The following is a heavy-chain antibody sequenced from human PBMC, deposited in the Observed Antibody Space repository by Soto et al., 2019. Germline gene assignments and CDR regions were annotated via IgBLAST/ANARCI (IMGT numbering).Heavy chain of an antibody. CDR3: ARPATVCSGGSCYSSAFDH. CDR2: IYPGDSDT. CDR1: GYSFTSYW. J-gene: IGHJ4*02. V-gene: IGHV5-51*01. D-gene: IGHD2-15*01. Sequence: PGESLKISCKGSGYSFTSYWIGWVRQMPGKGLGWMGVIYPGDSDTRYSPSFQGQVTISADKSISTAYLQWNSLKASDTAMYYCARPATVCSGGSCYSSAFDHWGQGTLVTGSS.